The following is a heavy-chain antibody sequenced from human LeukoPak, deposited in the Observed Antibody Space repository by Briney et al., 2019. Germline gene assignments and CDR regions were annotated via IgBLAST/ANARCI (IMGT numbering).Heavy chain of an antibody. Sequence: SGTLSLTCAVSGGSISSSNWWRWVRQPPGKGLEWIGEIYHSGSTNYNPSLKSRVTISVDKSKNQFSLKLSSVTAADTAVYYCARGRVRGVIMTPYYYYGMDVWGKGTTVTVSS. J-gene: IGHJ6*04. V-gene: IGHV4-4*02. CDR3: ARGRVRGVIMTPYYYYGMDV. CDR2: IYHSGST. CDR1: GGSISSSNW. D-gene: IGHD3-10*01.